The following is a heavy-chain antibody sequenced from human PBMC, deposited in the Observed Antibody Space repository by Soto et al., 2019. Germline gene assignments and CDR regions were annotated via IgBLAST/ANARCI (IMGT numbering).Heavy chain of an antibody. CDR1: GYSFTSYW. CDR2: IDPSDSYT. V-gene: IGHV5-10-1*01. Sequence: PGESLKISCKGSGYSFTSYWISWVRQMPGKXLEWMGRIDPSDSYTNYSPSFQGHVTISADKSISTTYLQWSSLKASDTAMYYCARLQEGYCSGGSCYYYYGMDVWGQGTTVTVSS. D-gene: IGHD2-15*01. J-gene: IGHJ6*02. CDR3: ARLQEGYCSGGSCYYYYGMDV.